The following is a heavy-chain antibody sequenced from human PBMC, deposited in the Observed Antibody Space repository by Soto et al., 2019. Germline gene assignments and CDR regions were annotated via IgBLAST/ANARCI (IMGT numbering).Heavy chain of an antibody. Sequence: EVQLLESGGGLVQPGGSLRLSCAASGFTFRNYAMTWVRQAPGKGLEWVAGISSSGDNTYYPSSVRGRFTISRDNSKDNRLLPMSRLGAEDTATYYCAKFKGGVNDGLDIWGQGTMVTVSS. CDR2: ISSSGDNT. CDR3: AKFKGGVNDGLDI. J-gene: IGHJ3*02. V-gene: IGHV3-23*01. D-gene: IGHD6-25*01. CDR1: GFTFRNYA.